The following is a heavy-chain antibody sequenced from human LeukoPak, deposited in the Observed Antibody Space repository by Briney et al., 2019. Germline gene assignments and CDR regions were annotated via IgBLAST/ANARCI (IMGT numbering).Heavy chain of an antibody. CDR2: INHSGST. J-gene: IGHJ5*02. Sequence: SETLSLTCAVYGGSFSGYYWSWIRQPPGKGLEWIGEINHSGSTNYNPSLKSRVTISVDTSKSQFSLKLSSVTAADTAVYYCARRAVVVPAAIRNDWFDPWGQGTLVTVSS. CDR3: ARRAVVVPAAIRNDWFDP. D-gene: IGHD2-2*02. CDR1: GGSFSGYY. V-gene: IGHV4-34*01.